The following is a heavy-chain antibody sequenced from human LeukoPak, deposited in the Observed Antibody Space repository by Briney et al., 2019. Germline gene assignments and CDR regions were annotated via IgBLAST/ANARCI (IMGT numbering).Heavy chain of an antibody. CDR3: ARASLGTVVTPNGYFDY. J-gene: IGHJ4*02. CDR1: GGTFSSYA. CDR2: IIPIFGTA. Sequence: ASVKVSCKASGGTFSSYAISWVRQALGQGLEWMGGIIPIFGTANYAQKFQGRVTITADESTSTAYMELSSLRSEDTAVYYCARASLGTVVTPNGYFDYWGQGTLVTVSS. D-gene: IGHD4-23*01. V-gene: IGHV1-69*13.